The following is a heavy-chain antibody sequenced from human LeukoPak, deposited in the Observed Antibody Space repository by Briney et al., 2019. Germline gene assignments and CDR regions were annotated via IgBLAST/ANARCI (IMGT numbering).Heavy chain of an antibody. V-gene: IGHV4-59*08. CDR1: GGSISSYY. Sequence: SETLSLTCTVSGGSISSYYWSWLRQPPGKGLEWVGYIYYSGSTNYNPSLKSRVTISVDTSKNQYSLKLSSVTAADTAVYYCASTKRRDGYNYFDYWGQGTLVTVSS. D-gene: IGHD5-24*01. CDR2: IYYSGST. J-gene: IGHJ4*02. CDR3: ASTKRRDGYNYFDY.